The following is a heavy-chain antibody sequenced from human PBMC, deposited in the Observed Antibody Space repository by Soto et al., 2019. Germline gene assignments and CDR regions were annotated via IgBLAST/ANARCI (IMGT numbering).Heavy chain of an antibody. CDR1: GGSFSGYY. CDR3: ARSLGVEMATIPFDY. D-gene: IGHD5-12*01. CDR2: INHSGST. Sequence: QVQLQQWGAGLLKPSETLSLTCAVYGGSFSGYYWSWIRQPPGKGLEWIGEINHSGSTNYNPSLKSRVTISVDTSKNQFSLKLSSVTAADTAVYYCARSLGVEMATIPFDYWGQGTLVTVSS. J-gene: IGHJ4*02. V-gene: IGHV4-34*01.